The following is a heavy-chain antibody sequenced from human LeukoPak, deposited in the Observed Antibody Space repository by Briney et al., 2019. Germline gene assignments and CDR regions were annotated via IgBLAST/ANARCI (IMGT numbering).Heavy chain of an antibody. D-gene: IGHD1-26*01. J-gene: IGHJ3*01. CDR1: GFNFSSYG. Sequence: GGSLRLSCATSGFNFSSYGMHWVRQAPGKGLEWVTFILFDGTNKHYADSVQGRFSISRDNSKNILFLEMYSLRGDDTATYYCVKPALVGATSSAFEFWGQGTMVCVSS. V-gene: IGHV3-30*02. CDR3: VKPALVGATSSAFEF. CDR2: ILFDGTNK.